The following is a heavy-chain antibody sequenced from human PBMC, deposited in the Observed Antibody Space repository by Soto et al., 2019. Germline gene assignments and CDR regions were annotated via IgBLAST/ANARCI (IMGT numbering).Heavy chain of an antibody. V-gene: IGHV3-30-3*01. D-gene: IGHD3-3*01. J-gene: IGHJ6*02. CDR3: ARDVGTQMDFWSTSGMDV. Sequence: SGGGVVQPGRSLRLSCAASGLSFGDDAMHWVRQAPGKGLEWVGVITYDGSSKYYADSVRGRFTISRDNSKSTLYLQMDSLITKDTAVYYCARDVGTQMDFWSTSGMDVWGQGTTVTVSS. CDR1: GLSFGDDA. CDR2: ITYDGSSK.